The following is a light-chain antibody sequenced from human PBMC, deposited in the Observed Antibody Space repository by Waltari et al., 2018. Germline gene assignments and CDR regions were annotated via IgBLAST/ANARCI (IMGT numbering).Light chain of an antibody. CDR1: QSIHTTY. V-gene: IGKV3-20*01. Sequence: EIVLTQSPGTLSLSPGERATLSCRASQSIHTTYLAWYQKKPGQAPRLLIHGASSRATDIPDRFSGSGSGTDFTLTISSLQAEDVAVYYCHQYYGTPRTFGQGTKVEIK. J-gene: IGKJ1*01. CDR3: HQYYGTPRT. CDR2: GAS.